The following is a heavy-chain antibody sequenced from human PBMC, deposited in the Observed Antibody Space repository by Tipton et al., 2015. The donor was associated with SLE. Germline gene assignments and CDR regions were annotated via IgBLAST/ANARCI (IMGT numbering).Heavy chain of an antibody. CDR2: IYYGGST. CDR1: GGSISSSDYY. Sequence: TLSLTCTVSGGSISSSDYYWTWIRQHPGKGLEWIGYIYYGGSTNYNPSLKSRVTISVDTSKNQFSLKLSSVTAADTAVYYCARGPSGGWYDYWGQGTLVTVSS. D-gene: IGHD6-19*01. J-gene: IGHJ4*02. CDR3: ARGPSGGWYDY. V-gene: IGHV4-31*03.